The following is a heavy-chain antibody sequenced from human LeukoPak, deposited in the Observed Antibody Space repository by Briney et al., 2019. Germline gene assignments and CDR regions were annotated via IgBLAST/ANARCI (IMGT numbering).Heavy chain of an antibody. CDR3: AKAFSYSSSSNFDY. CDR1: GFTFSSYA. CDR2: ISGSGGST. D-gene: IGHD6-6*01. V-gene: IGHV3-23*01. J-gene: IGHJ4*02. Sequence: PGGSLRLSCAASGFTFSSYAMSWVRQAPGKGLEWVSVISGSGGSTYYADSVKGRFTISRDNSKNTLYLQMNSLRAEDTAVYYCAKAFSYSSSSNFDYWGQGTLVTVSS.